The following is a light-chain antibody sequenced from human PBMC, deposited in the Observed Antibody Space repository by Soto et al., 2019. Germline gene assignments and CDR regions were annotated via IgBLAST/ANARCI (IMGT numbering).Light chain of an antibody. J-gene: IGKJ4*01. V-gene: IGKV1-5*03. CDR3: QQYNDYPLT. CDR1: QTIVTM. CDR2: KAS. Sequence: IQMTQSPSTLSPSVGSRVTITCXASQTIVTMLAWYQQKPGKAPKLLICKASSLESGVPSRFSGSGSGTDFTLTISSLQPDDSAIYYCQQYNDYPLTFGGGTKV.